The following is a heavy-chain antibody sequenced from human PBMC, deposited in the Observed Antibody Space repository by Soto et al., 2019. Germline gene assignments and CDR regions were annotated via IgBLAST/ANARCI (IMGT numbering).Heavy chain of an antibody. D-gene: IGHD6-13*01. Sequence: GGSLRLSCAASGFTFSSYSMNWVRQAPGKGLEWVSSISSSSSYIYYADSVKGRFTISRDNAKNSLYLQMNSLRAEDTAVYYCARDLLAAGNDPWGQGTLVTVSS. J-gene: IGHJ5*02. V-gene: IGHV3-21*01. CDR2: ISSSSSYI. CDR1: GFTFSSYS. CDR3: ARDLLAAGNDP.